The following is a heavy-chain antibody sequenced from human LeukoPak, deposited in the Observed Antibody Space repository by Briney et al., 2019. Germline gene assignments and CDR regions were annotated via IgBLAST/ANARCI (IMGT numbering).Heavy chain of an antibody. V-gene: IGHV1-18*01. CDR3: ARTDTDDFIDY. Sequence: ASVRVSSTTSVNTFSKNSVNWGWHTPGRGLEWRGWISAYTGETDYTPDLQNRDTMNTDTYTNTAYMDLRSLRSDDTAFYFCARTDTDDFIDYWGQGTLVAVSS. D-gene: IGHD1-1*01. J-gene: IGHJ4*02. CDR2: ISAYTGET. CDR1: VNTFSKNS.